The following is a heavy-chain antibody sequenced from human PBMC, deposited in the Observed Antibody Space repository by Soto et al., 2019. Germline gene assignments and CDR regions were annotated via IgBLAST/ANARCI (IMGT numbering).Heavy chain of an antibody. Sequence: GXSVKVSWSASGGTFSSYAISWVRQAPVQGLEWMGGIIPIFGTANYAQKFQGRVTITADESASTAYMELSSLRSEDTAVYYCARGVITIFGVVSFWFDPWGQGTLVTVSS. D-gene: IGHD3-3*01. CDR1: GGTFSSYA. V-gene: IGHV1-69*01. J-gene: IGHJ5*02. CDR3: ARGVITIFGVVSFWFDP. CDR2: IIPIFGTA.